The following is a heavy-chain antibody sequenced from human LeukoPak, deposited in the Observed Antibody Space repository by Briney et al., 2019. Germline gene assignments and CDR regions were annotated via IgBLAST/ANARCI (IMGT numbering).Heavy chain of an antibody. D-gene: IGHD2-2*01. J-gene: IGHJ5*02. CDR2: INPSGGST. V-gene: IGHV1-46*01. CDR3: ARVGPPTLGYCSSTSCSGFDP. CDR1: GYTFTGYY. Sequence: ASVKVSCKASGYTFTGYYMHWVRQAPGQGLEWMGWINPSGGSTSYAQKFQGRVTMTRDMSTSTVYMELSSLRSEDTAVYYCARVGPPTLGYCSSTSCSGFDPWGQGTLDTVSS.